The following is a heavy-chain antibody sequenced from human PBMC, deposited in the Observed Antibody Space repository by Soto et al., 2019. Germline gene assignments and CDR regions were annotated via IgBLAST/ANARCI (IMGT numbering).Heavy chain of an antibody. V-gene: IGHV3-23*01. Sequence: LRLSCAASGFTFRAYLMSWVRQAPGKGLEWVSSISFSDGGTYYADSVKGRLTISRDNSKNTLFLQMNSLRVEDTAVYYCVKDDRILGRRYFDLWGRGTLVTVSS. D-gene: IGHD2-15*01. CDR3: VKDDRILGRRYFDL. CDR1: GFTFRAYL. J-gene: IGHJ2*01. CDR2: ISFSDGGT.